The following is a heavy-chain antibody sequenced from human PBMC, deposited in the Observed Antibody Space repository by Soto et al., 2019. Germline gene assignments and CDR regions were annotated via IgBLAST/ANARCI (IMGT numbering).Heavy chain of an antibody. J-gene: IGHJ4*02. Sequence: PSETLSFTCTVSGGSISSYYWSWIRQPPGKGLEWIGYIYYSGSTNYNPSLKSRVTISVDTSKNQFSLKLSSVTAADTAVYYCARSLYYDYIWGSYRPEYYFDYWGQGTLVTVSS. CDR3: ARSLYYDYIWGSYRPEYYFDY. D-gene: IGHD3-16*02. V-gene: IGHV4-59*01. CDR2: IYYSGST. CDR1: GGSISSYY.